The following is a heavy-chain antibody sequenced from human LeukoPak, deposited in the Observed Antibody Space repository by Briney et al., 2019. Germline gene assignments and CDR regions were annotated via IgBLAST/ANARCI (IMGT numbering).Heavy chain of an antibody. CDR3: ARDQRGDDFWSGYWGWYFDY. V-gene: IGHV3-33*01. Sequence: GRSLRLSCAASGFTFSSYGMHWVRQAPGEGLEWVAVIWYDGSNKYYADSVKGRFTISRDNSKNTLYLQMNSLRAEDTAVYYCARDQRGDDFWSGYWGWYFDYWGQGTLVTVSS. CDR1: GFTFSSYG. D-gene: IGHD3-3*01. J-gene: IGHJ4*02. CDR2: IWYDGSNK.